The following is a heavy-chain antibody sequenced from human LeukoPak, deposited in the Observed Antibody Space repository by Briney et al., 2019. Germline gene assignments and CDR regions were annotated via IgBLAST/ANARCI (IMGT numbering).Heavy chain of an antibody. CDR2: INHSGST. CDR1: GGSFSGYY. CDR3: ARGRDIVVVPAARIGFDY. D-gene: IGHD2-2*01. V-gene: IGHV4-34*01. Sequence: SETLSLTCAVYGGSFSGYYWSWIRQAPGKGLEWIGEINHSGSTNYNPSLKSRVTISVDTSKNQFSLKLSSVTAADTAVYYCARGRDIVVVPAARIGFDYWGQGTLVTVSS. J-gene: IGHJ4*02.